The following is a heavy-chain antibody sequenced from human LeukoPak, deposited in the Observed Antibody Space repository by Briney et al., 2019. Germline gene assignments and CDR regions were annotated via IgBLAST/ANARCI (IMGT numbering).Heavy chain of an antibody. V-gene: IGHV3-21*01. D-gene: IGHD2-21*02. CDR1: GFTFSTYW. J-gene: IGHJ4*02. Sequence: GGSLRLSCAASGFTFSTYWMHWVRQAPGKGLEWVSSIGSSSSYIYYADSLKGRFTISRDNAKKSLYLQMNSLRAEDTAVYYCARDVYCGGDCSSGYFDYWGQGTLVTVSS. CDR2: IGSSSSYI. CDR3: ARDVYCGGDCSSGYFDY.